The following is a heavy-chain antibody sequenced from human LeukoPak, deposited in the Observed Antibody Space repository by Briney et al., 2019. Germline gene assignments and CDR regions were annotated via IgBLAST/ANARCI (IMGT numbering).Heavy chain of an antibody. CDR2: IYYSGST. CDR1: GGSISSSSYY. Sequence: SETLSLTCTVSGGSISSSSYYWGWVRQPPGKGLEWIGSIYYSGSTYYNPSLKSRVTISVDTSKNQFSLKLSSVTAADTAVYYCARPNNWNPEGFDPWGQGTLVTVSS. V-gene: IGHV4-39*01. D-gene: IGHD1-20*01. J-gene: IGHJ5*02. CDR3: ARPNNWNPEGFDP.